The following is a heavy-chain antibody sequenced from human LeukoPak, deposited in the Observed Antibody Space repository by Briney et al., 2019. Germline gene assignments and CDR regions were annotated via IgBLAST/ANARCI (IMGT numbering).Heavy chain of an antibody. D-gene: IGHD3-10*01. CDR1: GYTFTGYY. V-gene: IGHV1-2*02. CDR2: INPNSGGT. Sequence: GASVKVSCKASGYTFTGYYMHWVRQAPGQGLEWMGWINPNSGGTNYAQKFQGRVTMTRDTSISTAYMELSRLRSDDTAVYYCARHVEMVRGVLGDAFDIWGQGTMVTVSS. CDR3: ARHVEMVRGVLGDAFDI. J-gene: IGHJ3*02.